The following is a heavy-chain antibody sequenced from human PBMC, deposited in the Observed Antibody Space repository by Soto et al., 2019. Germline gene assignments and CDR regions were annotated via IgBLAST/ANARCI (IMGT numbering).Heavy chain of an antibody. D-gene: IGHD3-10*01. J-gene: IGHJ6*02. V-gene: IGHV1-18*01. CDR3: ARELSITMVRGVIITPHYYYGMDV. Sequence: GASVNVSCKASGYTFTSYGMSWVRQGPGQGLEWMGWISAYNGNTNYAQKLQGRVTMTTDTSTSTAYMELRSLRSDDTAVYYCARELSITMVRGVIITPHYYYGMDVWGQGTTVTVSS. CDR2: ISAYNGNT. CDR1: GYTFTSYG.